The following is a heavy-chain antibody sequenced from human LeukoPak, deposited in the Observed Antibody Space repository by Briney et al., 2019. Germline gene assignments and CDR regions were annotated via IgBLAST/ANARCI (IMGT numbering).Heavy chain of an antibody. CDR1: GFTFSSYG. CDR3: AKSFRSTSLDY. J-gene: IGHJ4*02. CDR2: ISGSGDST. D-gene: IGHD2-2*01. Sequence: GGTPRLSCAASGFTFSSYGMSWVRQAPGKGLEWVSAISGSGDSTYYADSVKGRFTISRDNSRNTLYLQMNSLRAGDTAVYYCAKSFRSTSLDYWGQGTLVTVSS. V-gene: IGHV3-23*01.